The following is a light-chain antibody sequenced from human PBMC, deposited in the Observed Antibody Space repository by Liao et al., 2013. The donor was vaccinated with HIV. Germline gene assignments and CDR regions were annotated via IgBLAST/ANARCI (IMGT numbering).Light chain of an antibody. Sequence: SYVLTQSPSVSAAPGKTARITCGGNNIGSESVHWYQQKPGQAPVLVISYDSDRPSGIPERFSGSNSGNTATLTIIETQAMDEADYYCQAWDTTTLYVFGTGTRVTVL. J-gene: IGLJ1*01. CDR3: QAWDTTTLYV. CDR1: NIGSES. V-gene: IGLV3-21*01. CDR2: YDS.